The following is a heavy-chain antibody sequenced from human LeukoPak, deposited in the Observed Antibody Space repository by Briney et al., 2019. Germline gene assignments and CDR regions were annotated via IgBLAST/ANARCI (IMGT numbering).Heavy chain of an antibody. CDR1: GYTFTGYY. V-gene: IGHV1-2*04. J-gene: IGHJ4*02. CDR3: ARGITIFGVVMMDY. D-gene: IGHD3-3*01. CDR2: INPNSGGT. Sequence: ASVKVSCKASGYTFTGYYMHWVRQAPGQGLEWMGWINPNSGGTNYAQKFQGWVTMTRDTSTSTVYMELSSLRSEDTAVYYCARGITIFGVVMMDYWGQGTLVTVSS.